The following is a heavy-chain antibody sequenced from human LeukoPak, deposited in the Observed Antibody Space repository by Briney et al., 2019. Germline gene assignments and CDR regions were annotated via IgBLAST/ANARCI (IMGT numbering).Heavy chain of an antibody. CDR3: ARDQPGFGDLPKTNFDF. CDR1: GFTLSDHY. CDR2: TRNRANSYTS. V-gene: IGHV3-72*01. J-gene: IGHJ4*02. D-gene: IGHD3-10*01. Sequence: GGSLRLSCAASGFTLSDHYMDWVRQAPGKGLEWVGRTRNRANSYTSDYAASVKGRFTISRDDLKSSLYLQMNSLRVEDTAIYYCARDQPGFGDLPKTNFDFWGQGTLVSVFS.